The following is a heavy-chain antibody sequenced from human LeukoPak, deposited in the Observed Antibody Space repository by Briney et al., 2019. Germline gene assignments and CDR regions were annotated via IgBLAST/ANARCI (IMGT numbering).Heavy chain of an antibody. CDR2: MGGDGGTM. V-gene: IGHV3-74*01. Sequence: GGSLRLSCAASGFTFSNYWIYWVRQTPGKGLVWVSHMGGDGGTMRYADSVKGRFTISRDNSKNTLYLQMNSLRDEDTAVYYCARGRYDSSGYHDALDIWGQGTMVTVSS. CDR3: ARGRYDSSGYHDALDI. D-gene: IGHD3-22*01. J-gene: IGHJ3*02. CDR1: GFTFSNYW.